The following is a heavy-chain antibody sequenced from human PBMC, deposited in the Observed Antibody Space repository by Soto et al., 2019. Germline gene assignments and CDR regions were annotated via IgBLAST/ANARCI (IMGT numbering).Heavy chain of an antibody. CDR1: GFSLSTSGVG. D-gene: IGHD3-3*01. CDR2: SYWDDDK. J-gene: IGHJ5*02. CDR3: AHRMVYYDFWSGHYYNWFDP. Sequence: QITLKESGPTLVKPTQTLTLTCTFSGFSLSTSGVGVGWIRQPPGKALEWLALSYWDDDKRYSPSLKSRLTITKDTTKNQAVLTMTNIDPVDTATYYCAHRMVYYDFWSGHYYNWFDPWGQGTLVTVSS. V-gene: IGHV2-5*02.